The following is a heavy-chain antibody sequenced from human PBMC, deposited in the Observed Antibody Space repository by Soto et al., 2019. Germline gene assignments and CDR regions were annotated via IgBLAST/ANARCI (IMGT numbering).Heavy chain of an antibody. CDR2: IWYDGSNK. J-gene: IGHJ6*02. Sequence: HPVGSLRLSCAASGFTFSSYGMHWVRQAPGKGLEWVAVIWYDGSNKYYADSVKGRFTISRDNSKNTLYLQMNSLRAEDTAVYYCARDANSGSWSKRRKYSSSWYHYYYGMDVWGQGTTVTVSS. CDR3: ARDANSGSWSKRRKYSSSWYHYYYGMDV. V-gene: IGHV3-33*01. D-gene: IGHD6-13*01. CDR1: GFTFSSYG.